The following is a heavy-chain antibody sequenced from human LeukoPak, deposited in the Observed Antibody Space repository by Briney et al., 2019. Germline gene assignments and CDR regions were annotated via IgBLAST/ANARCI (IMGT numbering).Heavy chain of an antibody. V-gene: IGHV1-2*02. CDR3: ARDVGEYCSSTNCYASHY. J-gene: IGHJ4*02. Sequence: ASVKVSCKASGYTFTGYYIHWVRQAPGQGLEWMGWINPHSGGTNYAQKFQGGVTMTRDTSITTAYMELSSLRSDDTAVYYCARDVGEYCSSTNCYASHYWGQETLVTVSS. CDR2: INPHSGGT. CDR1: GYTFTGYY. D-gene: IGHD2-2*01.